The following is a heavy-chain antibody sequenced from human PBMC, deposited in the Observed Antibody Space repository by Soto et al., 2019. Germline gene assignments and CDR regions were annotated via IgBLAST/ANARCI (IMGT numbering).Heavy chain of an antibody. CDR2: INPRGAST. V-gene: IGHV1-46*01. CDR3: AREPEVCSSTNGHLDY. Sequence: QVQLVQSGAEVKKPGASVKISCKASGYTFISNYVYWVRQAPGQGLEWMGIINPRGASTSYAQKFQGRVTMTSDTSTSTVYMDLSSLTSDDTAVYYCAREPEVCSSTNGHLDYWGQGALVTVSS. J-gene: IGHJ4*02. D-gene: IGHD2-2*01. CDR1: GYTFISNY.